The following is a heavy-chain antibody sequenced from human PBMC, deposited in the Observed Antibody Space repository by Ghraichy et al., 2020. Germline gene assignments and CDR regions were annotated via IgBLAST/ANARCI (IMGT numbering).Heavy chain of an antibody. Sequence: GGSLRLSCAASGFTFNNYAMSWVRQAPGKGLEWVSANSGSADTTYYANSVRGRFTISRDNSKNSVYLQMNSLRAEDTAVYYCAWHSRWSDFDCWGQGTLVTVSS. CDR3: AWHSRWSDFDC. V-gene: IGHV3-23*01. D-gene: IGHD4-23*01. J-gene: IGHJ4*02. CDR1: GFTFNNYA. CDR2: NSGSADTT.